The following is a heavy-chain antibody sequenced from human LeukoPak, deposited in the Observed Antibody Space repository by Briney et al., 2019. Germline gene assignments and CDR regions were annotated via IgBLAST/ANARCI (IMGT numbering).Heavy chain of an antibody. CDR3: ARGHYDVLAASYKWTPDY. D-gene: IGHD3-9*01. V-gene: IGHV3-21*01. J-gene: IGHJ4*02. Sequence: GGSLRLSCAASGFTFNTFNMNWVRQAPGKGLEWVSSITSGGDYIYYADAVKGRFTTSRDNAKNSLSLQLNSLRVEDTAVYYCARGHYDVLAASYKWTPDYWGQGTLVTVSS. CDR1: GFTFNTFN. CDR2: ITSGGDYI.